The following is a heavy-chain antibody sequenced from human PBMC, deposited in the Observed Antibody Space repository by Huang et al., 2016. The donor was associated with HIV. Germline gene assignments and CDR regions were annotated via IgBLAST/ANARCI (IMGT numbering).Heavy chain of an antibody. Sequence: QVQLVESGGGVVQPGRSLRLSCVASGFSFSNYAVHWVGQAPGKGLEWVAVISYDGNRKYYADSVKGRFTVSRDNSKNTAYVQMNNPRGGDTAVYYCARAPEFGNYEFDQWGLGTLVTVSS. D-gene: IGHD4-4*01. V-gene: IGHV3-30-3*01. CDR2: ISYDGNRK. CDR1: GFSFSNYA. CDR3: ARAPEFGNYEFDQ. J-gene: IGHJ4*02.